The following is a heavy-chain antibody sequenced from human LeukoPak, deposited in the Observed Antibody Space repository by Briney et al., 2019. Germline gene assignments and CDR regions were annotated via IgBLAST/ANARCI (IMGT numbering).Heavy chain of an antibody. CDR2: INHSGST. CDR3: ASRRGSGSYYGIDY. CDR1: GGSFSGYY. Sequence: SETLSLTCAVYGGSFSGYYWSWIRQPPGKGLEWIGEINHSGSTNYNPSLKSRVTISVDTSKHQFPLKLSSVPAAGTAVYYCASRRGSGSYYGIDYWGQGTLVTVSS. J-gene: IGHJ4*02. D-gene: IGHD3-10*01. V-gene: IGHV4-34*01.